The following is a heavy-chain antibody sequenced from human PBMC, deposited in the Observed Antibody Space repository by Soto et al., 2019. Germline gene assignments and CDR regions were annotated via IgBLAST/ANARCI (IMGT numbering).Heavy chain of an antibody. CDR3: ARDRSSIWYYWFDP. V-gene: IGHV3-21*01. J-gene: IGHJ5*02. Sequence: PGGSLRLSCAVSGFTFSSYSMNWVRQAPGKGLEWVSSISSSGSYIYYADSVKDRFTISRDNAKNSLYLQMNSLRAEDTAVYYCARDRSSIWYYWFDPWGQGTLVTVSS. CDR1: GFTFSSYS. CDR2: ISSSGSYI. D-gene: IGHD6-13*01.